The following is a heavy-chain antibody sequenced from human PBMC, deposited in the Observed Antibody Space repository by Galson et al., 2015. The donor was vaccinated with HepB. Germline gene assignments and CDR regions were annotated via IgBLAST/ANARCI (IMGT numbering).Heavy chain of an antibody. J-gene: IGHJ4*02. V-gene: IGHV1-2*02. D-gene: IGHD7-27*01. Sequence: QSGAEVKKPGESLKISCKASEYTFAGHYLHWVRQAPGQGLEWMGWISPDGGGTHYAQKFQGRVTMTRDTSRDTSISTVYMELSSLKSDDTAVYYCARDNNWGPDYWGQGTLVTVSS. CDR1: EYTFAGHY. CDR2: ISPDGGGT. CDR3: ARDNNWGPDY.